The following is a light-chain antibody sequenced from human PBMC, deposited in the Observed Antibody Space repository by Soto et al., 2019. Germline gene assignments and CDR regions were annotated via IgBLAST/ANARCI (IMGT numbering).Light chain of an antibody. V-gene: IGLV2-14*01. CDR3: SSKTSSRTPFV. Sequence: HSVLTQPVSVSGAPGQSITISSIVTSSDVGGYNYVSWYPQLPGNAPRLMIYEVNIRPSGVPNRFSGSKSGNTASMTISGLQAEDEADYYCSSKTSSRTPFVFGTGTKVTVL. CDR1: SSDVGGYNY. CDR2: EVN. J-gene: IGLJ1*01.